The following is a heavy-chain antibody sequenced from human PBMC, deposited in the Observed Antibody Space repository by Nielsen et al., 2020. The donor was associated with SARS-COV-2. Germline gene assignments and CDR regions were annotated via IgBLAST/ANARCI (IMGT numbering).Heavy chain of an antibody. Sequence: GSLRLSCGVSGGSFTGYFWTWIRQSPGKGLEWIGEINHSGTTNYNPSLRRRVTISVDTSKNQFTLRLSSVSAADTAVYYCATGGGYNYRSKYWGQGILVTVSS. CDR2: INHSGTT. D-gene: IGHD5-12*01. J-gene: IGHJ4*02. CDR3: ATGGGYNYRSKY. CDR1: GGSFTGYF. V-gene: IGHV4-34*01.